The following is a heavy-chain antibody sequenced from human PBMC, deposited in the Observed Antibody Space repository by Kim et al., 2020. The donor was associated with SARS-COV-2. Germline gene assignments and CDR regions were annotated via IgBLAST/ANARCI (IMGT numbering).Heavy chain of an antibody. D-gene: IGHD3-10*01. V-gene: IGHV1-8*01. CDR1: GYTFTSYD. CDR2: MNPNSGNT. J-gene: IGHJ5*02. CDR3: ARLPGNLWFGQGGWFDP. Sequence: ASVKVSCKASGYTFTSYDINWVRQATGQGLEWMGWMNPNSGNTGYAQKFQGRVTMTRNTSISTAYMELSSLRSEDTAVYYCARLPGNLWFGQGGWFDPWGQGTLVTVSS.